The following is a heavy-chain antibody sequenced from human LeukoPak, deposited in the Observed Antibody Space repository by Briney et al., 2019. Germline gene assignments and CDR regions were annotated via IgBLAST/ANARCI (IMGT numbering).Heavy chain of an antibody. CDR3: ARQYYYGSGSYFGYFDY. CDR1: GYSFTSYW. V-gene: IGHV5-51*01. CDR2: IYPGDSDT. D-gene: IGHD3-10*01. Sequence: GESLKISCKGSGYSFTSYWIGWVRQMPGKGLEWMGIIYPGDSDTRYSPSLQGQVTISADKSISTAYLQWSSLKASDTAMYYCARQYYYGSGSYFGYFDYWGQGTLVTVSP. J-gene: IGHJ4*02.